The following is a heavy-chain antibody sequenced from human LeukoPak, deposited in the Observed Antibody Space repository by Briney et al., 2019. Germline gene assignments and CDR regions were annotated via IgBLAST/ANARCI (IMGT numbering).Heavy chain of an antibody. V-gene: IGHV4-30-2*01. J-gene: IGHJ3*02. D-gene: IGHD1-26*01. Sequence: LRLSCAASGFTFSRYSMNWVRQAPGKGLEWIGYIYHSGSTYYNPSLKSRVTISVDRSKNQFSLKLSSVTAADTAVYYCARNSGSYQWEEGSGAFDIWGQGTMVTVSS. CDR3: ARNSGSYQWEEGSGAFDI. CDR2: IYHSGST. CDR1: GFTFSRYS.